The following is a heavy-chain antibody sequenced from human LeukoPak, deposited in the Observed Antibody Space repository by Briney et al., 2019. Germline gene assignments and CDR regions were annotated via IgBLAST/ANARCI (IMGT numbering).Heavy chain of an antibody. D-gene: IGHD4-17*01. Sequence: PGGSLRLSCAASGFTFTNYGMHWVRQAPGKGLEWVTFIRYDGSNKYYADSVKGRFTISRDNAKNSLYLQMNSLRVDDTAIYYCARRKTDYGDFDYWGQGTPVTVSS. CDR1: GFTFTNYG. J-gene: IGHJ4*02. CDR3: ARRKTDYGDFDY. CDR2: IRYDGSNK. V-gene: IGHV3-30*02.